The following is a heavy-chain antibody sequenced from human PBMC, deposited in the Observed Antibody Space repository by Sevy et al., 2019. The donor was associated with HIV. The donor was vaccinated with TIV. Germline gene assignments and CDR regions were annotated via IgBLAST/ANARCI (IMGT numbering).Heavy chain of an antibody. Sequence: GESLKVSCTASGFTFSSYNMDWVRQAPGRGLEWVSSISSRGSFIYYADSVKGRFIISRDNAKNSLYLQMNSLRAEDTAVYYCARDLFCSGGTCYRDDAFDIWGQGTMVTVSS. V-gene: IGHV3-21*01. J-gene: IGHJ3*02. CDR1: GFTFSSYN. CDR3: ARDLFCSGGTCYRDDAFDI. D-gene: IGHD2-15*01. CDR2: ISSRGSFI.